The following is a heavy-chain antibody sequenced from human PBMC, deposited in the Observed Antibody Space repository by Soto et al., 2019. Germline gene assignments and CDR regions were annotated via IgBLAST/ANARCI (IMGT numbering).Heavy chain of an antibody. Sequence: SETLSLTCTVSGGSISSYYWSWIRQPPGKGLEWIGYIYYSGSTNYNPSLKSRVTISVDTSKNQFSLKLSSVTAADTAVYYCARADKSITFDYWGQGTLVTVSS. V-gene: IGHV4-59*01. J-gene: IGHJ4*02. CDR3: ARADKSITFDY. CDR2: IYYSGST. CDR1: GGSISSYY. D-gene: IGHD3-22*01.